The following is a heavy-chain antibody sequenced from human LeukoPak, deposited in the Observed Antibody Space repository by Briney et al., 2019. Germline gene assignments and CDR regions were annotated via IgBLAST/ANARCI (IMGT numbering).Heavy chain of an antibody. D-gene: IGHD2-8*02. CDR1: GFTFSTYA. Sequence: GGSLRLSCAASGFTFSTYAMSWVRQAPGKGLEWVSVISTSGGTTYYADSVKGRFTISRDNSKNTLYLQMNSLRAEDTAVYYCAGVLVPLDYWGQGTLVTVSS. CDR3: AGVLVPLDY. J-gene: IGHJ4*02. CDR2: ISTSGGTT. V-gene: IGHV3-23*01.